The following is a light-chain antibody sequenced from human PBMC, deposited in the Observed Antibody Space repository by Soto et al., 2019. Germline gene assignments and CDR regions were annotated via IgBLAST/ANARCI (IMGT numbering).Light chain of an antibody. CDR3: QVWDNIIDRHVV. J-gene: IGLJ2*01. Sequence: SYELTQPPSVSVAPGKTASITCGGNNIESKTVHWYQQQPGQAPVLVMYYDTDRPSGIPERFSGSNSGNTATLTINRVEAGDEADYYCQVWDNIIDRHVVFGGGTKVTVL. CDR1: NIESKT. CDR2: YDT. V-gene: IGLV3-21*04.